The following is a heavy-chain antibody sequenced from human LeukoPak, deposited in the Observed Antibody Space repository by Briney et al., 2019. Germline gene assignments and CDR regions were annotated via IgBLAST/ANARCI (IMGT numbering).Heavy chain of an antibody. CDR3: ASDLTSSYYFDY. D-gene: IGHD6-6*01. CDR1: GFTFDDSG. V-gene: IGHV3-21*01. CDR2: ISSSSSYI. Sequence: GGSRRLSCAASGFTFDDSGMSWVRQAPGKGLEWVSSISSSSSYIYYADSVKGRFTISRDNAKNSLYLQMNSLRAEDTAVYYCASDLTSSYYFDYWGQGTLVTVSS. J-gene: IGHJ4*02.